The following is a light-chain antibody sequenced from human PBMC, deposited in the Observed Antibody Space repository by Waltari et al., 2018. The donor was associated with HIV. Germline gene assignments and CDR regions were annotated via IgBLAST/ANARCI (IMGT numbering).Light chain of an antibody. CDR2: DVG. V-gene: IGLV2-14*03. CDR1: SSDVGGYKY. Sequence: HSALTHPASVSGSARQSITISRTRTSSDVGGYKYVSWYQQHPGKAPKLIIYDVGNRPSGVSNRFSGSKSGNTASLTISGLQAEDEADSSSSTYVFGTGTKVTVL. J-gene: IGLJ1*01. CDR3: STYV.